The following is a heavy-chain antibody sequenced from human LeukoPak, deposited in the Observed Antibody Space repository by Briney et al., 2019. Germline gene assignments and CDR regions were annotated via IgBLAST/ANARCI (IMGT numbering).Heavy chain of an antibody. V-gene: IGHV1-24*01. CDR1: GYTLTELS. Sequence: ASVKVSCKVSGYTLTELSMHWVRQAPGKGLEWMGGFDPEDGETVYAQKFQGRVTITRNTSISTAYMELSSLRSEDTAVYYCAREAGSYGYNDAFDIWGQGTMVTVSS. J-gene: IGHJ3*02. CDR2: FDPEDGET. D-gene: IGHD5-18*01. CDR3: AREAGSYGYNDAFDI.